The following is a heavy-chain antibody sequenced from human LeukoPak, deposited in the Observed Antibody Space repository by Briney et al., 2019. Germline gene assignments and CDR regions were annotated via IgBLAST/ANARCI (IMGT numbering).Heavy chain of an antibody. Sequence: VKVSCKASGYTFTGYYMHWVRQAPGQGLEWLGWINPNSGGTNYAQKFQGRVTMTRDTSISTAYMELSRLRSDDTAVYYCARVGGPDTSYDYWGQGTLVTVSS. CDR3: ARVGGPDTSYDY. V-gene: IGHV1-2*02. CDR2: INPNSGGT. D-gene: IGHD2-2*01. J-gene: IGHJ4*02. CDR1: GYTFTGYY.